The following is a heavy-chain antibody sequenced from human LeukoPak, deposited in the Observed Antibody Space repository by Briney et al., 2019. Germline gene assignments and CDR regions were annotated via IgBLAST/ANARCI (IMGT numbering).Heavy chain of an antibody. V-gene: IGHV4-34*01. CDR2: INHSGST. CDR3: ARGPYGYYYGSGSRNNWFDP. CDR1: GGSFSGYY. Sequence: SETLSLTCAVYGGSFSGYYWSWIRQPPGKGLEWIREINHSGSTNYNPSLKSRVTISVDTSKNQFSLKLSSVTAADTAVYYCARGPYGYYYGSGSRNNWFDPWGQGTLVTVSS. J-gene: IGHJ5*02. D-gene: IGHD3-10*01.